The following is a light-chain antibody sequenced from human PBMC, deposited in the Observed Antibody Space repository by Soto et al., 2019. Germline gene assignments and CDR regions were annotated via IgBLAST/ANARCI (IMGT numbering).Light chain of an antibody. CDR3: QHYDSLPIT. CDR2: GAS. CDR1: QSVGSSY. V-gene: IGKV3-20*01. Sequence: EIVMTQSPATLSVSPGERVTLSCRASQSVGSSYLAWCQQKPGQPPRLLIYGASSRATGIPDRFSGSGSGTDFTLTISRLEPEDFAVFYCQHYDSLPITFGQGTRLEIK. J-gene: IGKJ5*01.